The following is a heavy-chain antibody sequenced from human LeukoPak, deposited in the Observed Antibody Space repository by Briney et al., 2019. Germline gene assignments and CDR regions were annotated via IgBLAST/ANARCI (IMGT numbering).Heavy chain of an antibody. V-gene: IGHV3-53*01. CDR3: STAPAWDLLYYN. CDR2: VYNANGDT. D-gene: IGHD1-26*01. CDR1: GFSLSSDY. J-gene: IGHJ4*02. Sequence: PGESLLLSCAASGFSLSSDYMSWVRQAPGKGLEWVSFVYNANGDTYYSDSVKGRFTISSDNSKNTLYLQMDNLRAEDTAVYYCSTAPAWDLLYYNWGQGTLVTVSS.